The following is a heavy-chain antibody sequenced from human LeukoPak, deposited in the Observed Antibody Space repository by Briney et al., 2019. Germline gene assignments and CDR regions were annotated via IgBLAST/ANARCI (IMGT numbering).Heavy chain of an antibody. CDR2: MNPNSGNT. CDR1: GYTFTSYD. D-gene: IGHD6-13*01. J-gene: IGHJ4*02. CDR3: ARAGYSSSWFDY. Sequence: ASVKVSCKASGYTFTSYDINWVRQATGQGLEWMGWMNPNSGNTGYAQKFQGRVTITRNTSISTAYMELSSLRSEDTAVYHCARAGYSSSWFDYWGQGTLVTVSS. V-gene: IGHV1-8*03.